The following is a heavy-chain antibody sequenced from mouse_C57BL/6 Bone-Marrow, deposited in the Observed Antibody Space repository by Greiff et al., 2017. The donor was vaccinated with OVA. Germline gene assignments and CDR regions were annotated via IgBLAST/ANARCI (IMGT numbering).Heavy chain of an antibody. CDR1: GYTFTSYW. D-gene: IGHD2-4*01. J-gene: IGHJ3*01. V-gene: IGHV1-59*01. Sequence: QVQLQQPGAELVRPGTSVKLSCKASGYTFTSYWMHWVKQRPGQGLEWIGVIDPSDSYTNYNQKFKGKATLTVDTSSSTAYMQLSSLTSEDSAVYYCARDDYALAYWGQGTLVTVSA. CDR2: IDPSDSYT. CDR3: ARDDYALAY.